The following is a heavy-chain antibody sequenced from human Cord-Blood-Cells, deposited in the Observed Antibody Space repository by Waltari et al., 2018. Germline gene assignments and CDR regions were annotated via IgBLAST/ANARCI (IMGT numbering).Heavy chain of an antibody. Sequence: QVQLVESGGGVVQPGRSLRLSCAASGFTFSSYGMHWVRQAPGKGLRWVAVRWYDGSNNYYADTVKGRFTISRDNSKNTLYLQMNSLRAEDTAMYYCAKDSSNWVFDYWGQGTLVTVSS. V-gene: IGHV3-30*18. D-gene: IGHD7-27*01. CDR3: AKDSSNWVFDY. CDR1: GFTFSSYG. J-gene: IGHJ4*02. CDR2: RWYDGSNN.